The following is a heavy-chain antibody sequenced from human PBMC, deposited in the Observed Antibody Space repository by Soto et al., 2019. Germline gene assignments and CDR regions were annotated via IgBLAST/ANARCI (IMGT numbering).Heavy chain of an antibody. CDR1: GGSISEKY. V-gene: IGHV4-4*07. CDR3: VARLAASGLNWLDP. Sequence: SETLSLTCIVSGGSISEKYWNWVRQPPGKGLEWIGLIFANGHTDYNPSLKSRVTMSVDASKNQFSLRLTSMTAADTAVYYCVARLAASGLNWLDPWGRGTLVTVSS. D-gene: IGHD6-13*01. CDR2: IFANGHT. J-gene: IGHJ5*02.